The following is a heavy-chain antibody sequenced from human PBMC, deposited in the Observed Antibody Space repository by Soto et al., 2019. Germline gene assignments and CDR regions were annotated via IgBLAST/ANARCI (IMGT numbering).Heavy chain of an antibody. Sequence: QVQLQESGPGLVKPSGTLSLTCAVSGGSISSSNWWSWVRQPPGKGLEWIGEIYHSGSTNYNPSRKSRVTLSVDKSKPQFSQKLSSVIAADTAGYYCARGSGSYYYGMDVWGQGTTVTVSS. J-gene: IGHJ6*02. CDR2: IYHSGST. V-gene: IGHV4-4*02. CDR1: GGSISSSNW. CDR3: ARGSGSYYYGMDV. D-gene: IGHD6-19*01.